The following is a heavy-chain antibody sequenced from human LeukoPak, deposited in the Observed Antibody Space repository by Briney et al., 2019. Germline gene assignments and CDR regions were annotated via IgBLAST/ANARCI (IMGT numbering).Heavy chain of an antibody. CDR1: GFTFSSYW. D-gene: IGHD5-24*01. CDR2: INSDGSST. J-gene: IGHJ4*02. V-gene: IGHV3-74*01. CDR3: ATEMAAMVY. Sequence: GGSLRLSCAASGFTFSSYWMHWVRQAPGKGLVWVSHINSDGSSTSYADSVRGRFTISRDNAKNTLYLQMNSLRAEDTAVYYCATEMAAMVYWGQGTLVTVSS.